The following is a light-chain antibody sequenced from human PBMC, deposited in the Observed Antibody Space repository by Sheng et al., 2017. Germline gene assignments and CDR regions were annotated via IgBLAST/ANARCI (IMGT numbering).Light chain of an antibody. CDR3: QHYYNTPFT. V-gene: IGKV1-NL1*01. CDR2: GAS. Sequence: GDRVTITCRASQDISGSLAWYQQKSGKAPKLLLYGASRLERGVPSRFRGSGSGTDYTLTISSLQPEDFASYFCQHYYNTPFTFGQGTRLEIK. CDR1: QDISGS. J-gene: IGKJ5*01.